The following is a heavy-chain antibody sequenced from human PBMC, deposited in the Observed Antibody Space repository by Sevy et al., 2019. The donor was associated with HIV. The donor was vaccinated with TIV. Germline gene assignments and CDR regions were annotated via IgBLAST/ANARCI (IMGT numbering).Heavy chain of an antibody. V-gene: IGHV3-23*01. CDR2: LSFACGRI. CDR1: GFTFSKYS. CDR3: AREGCSKPHDY. J-gene: IGHJ4*02. D-gene: IGHD2-2*01. Sequence: GGSLRLSCVASGFTFSKYSMSWVRQTPGKGLEWVSTLSFACGRIKYADSVKGRFTMSRDDSRNTFYLQMDSLRAEDTAIYYCAREGCSKPHDYWGQGTLVTVSS.